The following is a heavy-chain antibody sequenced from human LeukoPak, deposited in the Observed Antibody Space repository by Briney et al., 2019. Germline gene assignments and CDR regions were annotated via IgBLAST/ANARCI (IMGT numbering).Heavy chain of an antibody. CDR2: ISSSGSTI. D-gene: IGHD6-13*01. J-gene: IGHJ4*02. CDR1: GSTFSDYY. CDR3: ARDLYSSSWYLDY. V-gene: IGHV3-11*01. Sequence: GGSLRLSCAASGSTFSDYYMSWIRQAPGKGLEWVSYISSSGSTIYYADSVKGRFTISRDNAKNSLYLQMNSLRAEDTAVYYCARDLYSSSWYLDYWGQGTLVTVSS.